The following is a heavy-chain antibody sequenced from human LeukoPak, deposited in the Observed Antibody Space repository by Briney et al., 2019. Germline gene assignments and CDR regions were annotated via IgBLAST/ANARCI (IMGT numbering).Heavy chain of an antibody. Sequence: PSETLSLTCAVYGGSFTGYYWSWIRKPPGKGLEWIGEINHSGSTNYTPSLKSRVTISVDTSKNQFSLALSSVSAADAAVYYCASRVRYYDSSGFFSWGQGTLVTVSS. CDR2: INHSGST. CDR1: GGSFTGYY. D-gene: IGHD3-22*01. J-gene: IGHJ4*02. V-gene: IGHV4-34*01. CDR3: ASRVRYYDSSGFFS.